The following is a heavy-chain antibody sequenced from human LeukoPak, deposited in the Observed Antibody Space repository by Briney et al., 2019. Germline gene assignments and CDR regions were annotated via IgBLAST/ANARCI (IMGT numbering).Heavy chain of an antibody. Sequence: TTGGSLRLSCAASGFTVSSNYMSWVRQAPGKGLEWVSYISSSGSTIYYADSVKRRFTISRDNAKNSLYLQMNSLRAEDTAVYYCARDRYDSSGYYDYWGQGTLVTVSS. CDR1: GFTVSSNY. V-gene: IGHV3-11*04. CDR3: ARDRYDSSGYYDY. CDR2: ISSSGSTI. J-gene: IGHJ4*02. D-gene: IGHD3-22*01.